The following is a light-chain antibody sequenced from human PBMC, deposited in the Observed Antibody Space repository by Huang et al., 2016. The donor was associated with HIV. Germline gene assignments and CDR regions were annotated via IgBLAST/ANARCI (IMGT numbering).Light chain of an antibody. CDR1: QSVLDTSNNKNY. Sequence: DIVMTQSPDSLAVSLGERATINCKSSQSVLDTSNNKNYVACYQQKPGQPPNRLIYWASTRESGVPDRFSGSGSGTDFALSISSLQAEDVAVYYCQQYSNARTFGQGTKVEIK. CDR2: WAS. J-gene: IGKJ1*01. V-gene: IGKV4-1*01. CDR3: QQYSNART.